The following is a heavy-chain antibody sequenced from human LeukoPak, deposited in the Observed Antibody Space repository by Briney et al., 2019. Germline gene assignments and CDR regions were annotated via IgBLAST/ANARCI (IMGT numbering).Heavy chain of an antibody. D-gene: IGHD1-26*01. CDR1: GHTLTELS. Sequence: GASVKVSCKVSGHTLTELSMHWVRQAPGKGLEWMGGFDPEDGETIYAQKFQGRVTMTEDTSTDTAYMELSSLRSEDTAVYYCATDVRLVGATRDYWGQGTLVTVSS. V-gene: IGHV1-24*01. CDR3: ATDVRLVGATRDY. CDR2: FDPEDGET. J-gene: IGHJ4*02.